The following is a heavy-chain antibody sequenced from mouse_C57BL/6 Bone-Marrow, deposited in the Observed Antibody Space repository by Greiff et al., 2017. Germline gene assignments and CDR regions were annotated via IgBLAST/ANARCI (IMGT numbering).Heavy chain of an antibody. CDR2: IDPANGNT. Sequence: EVQLVESVAELVRPGASVKLSCTASGFNIKNTYMHWVKQRPEQGLEWIGRIDPANGNTKYAPKFQGKATITADTSSNTAYLQLSSLTSEDTAIYYCARFYDGYPPWFAYWGQGTLVTVSA. V-gene: IGHV14-3*01. CDR1: GFNIKNTY. J-gene: IGHJ3*01. CDR3: ARFYDGYPPWFAY. D-gene: IGHD2-3*01.